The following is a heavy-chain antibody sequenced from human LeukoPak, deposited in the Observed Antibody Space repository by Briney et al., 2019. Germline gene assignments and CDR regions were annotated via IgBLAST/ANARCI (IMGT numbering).Heavy chain of an antibody. CDR1: GFTFSTYA. D-gene: IGHD6-6*01. CDR2: MRYDGSDE. CDR3: AREVAARRLGSWVDP. J-gene: IGHJ5*02. V-gene: IGHV3-30*02. Sequence: GGSLRLSCAASGFTFSTYAMHWVRQAPGKGLEWVAFMRYDGSDEHYADSVQGRFTISRDNAKNSLYLQMNSLRGEDTAVYYCAREVAARRLGSWVDPWGQGTLVTVSS.